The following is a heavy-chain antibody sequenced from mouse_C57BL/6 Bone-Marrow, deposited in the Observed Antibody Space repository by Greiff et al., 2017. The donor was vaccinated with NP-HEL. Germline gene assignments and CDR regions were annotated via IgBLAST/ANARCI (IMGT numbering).Heavy chain of an antibody. V-gene: IGHV1-7*01. D-gene: IGHD2-3*01. CDR1: GYTFTSYW. J-gene: IGHJ3*01. CDR3: ARGWLLLFAY. Sequence: QVQLKQPGAELVKPGASVKLSCKASGYTFTSYWMHWVKQRPGQGLEWIGYINPSSGYTKYNQKFKDKATLTADKSSSTAYMQLSSLTYEDSAVYYCARGWLLLFAYWGQGTLVTVSA. CDR2: INPSSGYT.